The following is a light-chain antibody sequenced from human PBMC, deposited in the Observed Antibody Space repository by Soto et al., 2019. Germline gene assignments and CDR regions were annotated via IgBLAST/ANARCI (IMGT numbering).Light chain of an antibody. CDR2: AAS. Sequence: DHPMAQSPTSPSATVGARVTITWRASQSIGGYLNWYQQKPGKAPKLLIFAASSLHNGVPSRFSGSGSGTEFTLTISRLQPEDFATYYCQQLNSYPPWTVGQGTQVEI. J-gene: IGKJ1*01. CDR1: QSIGGY. V-gene: IGKV1-17*01. CDR3: QQLNSYPPWT.